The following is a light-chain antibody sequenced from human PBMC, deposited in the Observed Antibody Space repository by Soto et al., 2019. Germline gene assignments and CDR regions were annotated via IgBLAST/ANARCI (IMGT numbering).Light chain of an antibody. V-gene: IGLV2-14*03. J-gene: IGLJ2*01. CDR1: SSDIGAYDF. Sequence: QSALTQPASVSGSPGQSITISCTGTSSDIGAYDFVSWYQQHPGKAPKLMIFNVSNRPSGVSNRFSASKSGNTASLTISGLQAEYEADYYCSSYTTSGTLLFGAGTKLTVL. CDR3: SSYTTSGTLL. CDR2: NVS.